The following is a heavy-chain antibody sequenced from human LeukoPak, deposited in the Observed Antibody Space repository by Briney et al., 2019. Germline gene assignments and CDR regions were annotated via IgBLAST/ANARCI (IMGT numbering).Heavy chain of an antibody. J-gene: IGHJ4*02. Sequence: GGSLRLSCTASEFTVSRDYMLWVRQAPGKGLEWVSLIFSNGDTHYADSVKGRFTISRDTSKNTVSLQMNSLRVEDTAMYYCTRDQMNYWGQGTLVTVSS. CDR1: EFTVSRDY. CDR3: TRDQMNY. CDR2: IFSNGDT. V-gene: IGHV3-53*01. D-gene: IGHD5-24*01.